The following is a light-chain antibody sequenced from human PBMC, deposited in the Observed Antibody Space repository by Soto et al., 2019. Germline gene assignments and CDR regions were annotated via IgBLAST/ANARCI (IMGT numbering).Light chain of an antibody. CDR3: ATWDSSLSGGV. Sequence: QSALTQPPSVSAAPGQRVTISCSGSSSNIENNYVSWYRQLPGTAPNLLIYEDNKRPSGIPDRFSGSKSGTSATLGITGLETGDEADYYCATWDSSLSGGVFGTGTKVTV. V-gene: IGLV1-51*02. CDR1: SSNIENNY. J-gene: IGLJ1*01. CDR2: EDN.